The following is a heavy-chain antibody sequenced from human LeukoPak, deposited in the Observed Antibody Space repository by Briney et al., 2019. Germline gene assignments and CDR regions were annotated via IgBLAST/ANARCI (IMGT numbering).Heavy chain of an antibody. CDR2: ISGSGGST. Sequence: GGSLRLSCAASGFTFSSYAMSWVRQAPGKGLEWVSAISGSGGSTYYADSVKGRFTISRDNSKNTLYLQMNSLRAEDTAVYYCAKGSGKQWLVLYPLDYWGQRTLVTVSS. CDR3: AKGSGKQWLVLYPLDY. V-gene: IGHV3-23*01. CDR1: GFTFSSYA. D-gene: IGHD6-19*01. J-gene: IGHJ4*02.